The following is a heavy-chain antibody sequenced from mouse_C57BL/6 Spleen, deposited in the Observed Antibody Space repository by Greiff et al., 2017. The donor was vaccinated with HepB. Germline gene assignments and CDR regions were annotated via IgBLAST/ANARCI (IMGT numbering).Heavy chain of an antibody. CDR2: INPSNGGT. V-gene: IGHV1-53*01. CDR3: AREGAYYSSYRYFDV. J-gene: IGHJ1*03. D-gene: IGHD2-5*01. CDR1: GYTFTSYW. Sequence: QVQLQQPGTELVKPGASVKLSCKASGYTFTSYWMHWVKPRPGQGLEWIGNINPSNGGTNYNEKFKSKATLTVDKSSSTAYMQLSSLTSEDSAVYYCAREGAYYSSYRYFDVWGTGTTVTVSS.